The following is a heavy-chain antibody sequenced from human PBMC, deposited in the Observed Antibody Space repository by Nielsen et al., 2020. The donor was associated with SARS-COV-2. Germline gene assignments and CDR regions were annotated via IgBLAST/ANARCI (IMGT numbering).Heavy chain of an antibody. CDR1: GGSISSYY. D-gene: IGHD3-3*01. CDR2: IYYSGST. V-gene: IGHV4-59*08. CDR3: ARHLYDFWYHYQGFDY. J-gene: IGHJ4*02. Sequence: LRLSCTVSGGSISSYYWSWIRQPPGKGLEWIGYIYYSGSTNYNPSLKSRVTISVDTSKNQFSLKLSSVTAADTAVYYCARHLYDFWYHYQGFDYWGQGTLVTVSS.